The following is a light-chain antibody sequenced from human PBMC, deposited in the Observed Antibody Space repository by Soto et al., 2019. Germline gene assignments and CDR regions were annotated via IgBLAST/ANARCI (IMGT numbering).Light chain of an antibody. V-gene: IGKV3-20*01. CDR3: QQYGSSRT. Sequence: EIVLTQSPGTLSLSPGERATLSCRASQSVSSSYLAWYQQKPGQAPRLLIYGASSRATGIPDRFSGSGSGTVFTLTISRLEPEDVAVYYCQQYGSSRTFGQGTKVEIK. CDR1: QSVSSSY. CDR2: GAS. J-gene: IGKJ1*01.